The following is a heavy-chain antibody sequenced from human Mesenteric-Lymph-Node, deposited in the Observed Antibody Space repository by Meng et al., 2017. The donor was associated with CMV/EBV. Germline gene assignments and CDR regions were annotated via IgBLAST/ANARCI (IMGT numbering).Heavy chain of an antibody. CDR2: IKEDGSEK. D-gene: IGHD3-10*01. Sequence: GESLKISCAASGFTFSRYSMSWVRQAPGKGLEWVANIKEDGSEKHYVNSVKGRFSISRDNSRGTVFLQLDSLKVDDTAVYYCAKSRSYYGSGSYLDSWGQGTLVTVSS. CDR3: AKSRSYYGSGSYLDS. CDR1: GFTFSRYS. J-gene: IGHJ4*02. V-gene: IGHV3-7*03.